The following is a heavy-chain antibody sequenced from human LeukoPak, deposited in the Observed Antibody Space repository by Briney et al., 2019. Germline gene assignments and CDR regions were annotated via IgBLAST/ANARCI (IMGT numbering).Heavy chain of an antibody. V-gene: IGHV3-23*01. CDR3: AKVPYDVSGYYYRLYYFDY. CDR2: ISVSGDST. D-gene: IGHD3-22*01. CDR1: GFTFSSYA. Sequence: GGSLRLSCAASGFTFSSYAMSWVRQAPGKGLEWVSAISVSGDSTYYADSVKGRFPISRDNSKNTLYLQMNSLRAEDTAVYYCAKVPYDVSGYYYRLYYFDYWGQGTLVTVSS. J-gene: IGHJ4*02.